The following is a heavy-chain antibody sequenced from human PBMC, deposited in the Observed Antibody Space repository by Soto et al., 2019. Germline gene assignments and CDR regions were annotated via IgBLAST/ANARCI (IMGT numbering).Heavy chain of an antibody. CDR1: GYTFTSYY. CDR2: INPSGGST. V-gene: IGHV1-46*01. J-gene: IGHJ6*04. CDR3: ARDALAYYYGMDV. Sequence: QVQLVQSGAEVKKPGASVKVSCKASGYTFTSYYMHWVRQAPGQGLEWMGIINPSGGSTSYAQKFQGRVTMTRDTSTSTVYMELRSLRSEDTAVYYCARDALAYYYGMDVWGKGTTVTVSS.